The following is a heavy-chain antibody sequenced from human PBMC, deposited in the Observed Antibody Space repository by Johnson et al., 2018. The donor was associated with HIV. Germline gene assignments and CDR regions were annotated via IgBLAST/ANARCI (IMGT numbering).Heavy chain of an antibody. Sequence: VQLVESGGGLVQPGGSLRLSCAASGFTVSSNYMSWVRQAPGKGLEWVSVIYSGGSTDYADSVKGRFTISRDNSKNTLYLQMHSLRGEDTAVYYCARGYILTGYSGVFDMWGQGTMVTVSS. D-gene: IGHD3-9*01. CDR2: IYSGGST. CDR1: GFTVSSNY. V-gene: IGHV3-66*01. CDR3: ARGYILTGYSGVFDM. J-gene: IGHJ3*02.